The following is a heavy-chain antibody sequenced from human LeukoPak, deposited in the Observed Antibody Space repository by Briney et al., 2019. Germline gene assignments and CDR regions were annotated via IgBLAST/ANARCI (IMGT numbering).Heavy chain of an antibody. J-gene: IGHJ4*02. CDR3: ARGGSRMTTFYIIDY. D-gene: IGHD4-11*01. Sequence: ASVKVSCKASGYTLTSYAIHWVRQAPGQRPEWMGWINTGNGNTKYSQKFQGRVTITRDRSANTAYMELSSLRFEDTAVYYCARGGSRMTTFYIIDYWGQGTLVTVSS. CDR1: GYTLTSYA. CDR2: INTGNGNT. V-gene: IGHV1-3*04.